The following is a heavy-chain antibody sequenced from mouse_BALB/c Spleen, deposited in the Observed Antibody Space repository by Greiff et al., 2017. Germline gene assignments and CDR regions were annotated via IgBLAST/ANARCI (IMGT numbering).Heavy chain of an antibody. CDR2: IYPGNSDT. V-gene: IGHV1-5*01. CDR3: TRERDYYGSSSGDY. CDR1: GYTFTSYW. J-gene: IGHJ2*01. D-gene: IGHD1-1*01. Sequence: VQLQQSGTVLARPGASVKMSCKASGYTFTSYWMHWVKQRPGQGLEWIGAIYPGNSDTSYNQKFKGKAKLTAVTSTSTAYMELSSLTNEDSAVYYCTRERDYYGSSSGDYWGQGTTLTVSS.